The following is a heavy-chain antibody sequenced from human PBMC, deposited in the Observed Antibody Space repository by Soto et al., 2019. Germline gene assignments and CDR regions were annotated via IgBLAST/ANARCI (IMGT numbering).Heavy chain of an antibody. V-gene: IGHV1-2*02. J-gene: IGHJ4*02. CDR2: INPNTGDT. CDR3: ARESKGGNDY. D-gene: IGHD1-26*01. CDR1: GFTFTGYY. Sequence: ASVKVSCKTSGFTFTGYYLHWVRQAPGQGLEWMGWINPNTGDTNYEQKFQGRVTMNRDTSISTAYMELSRLRSDDTAVYYCARESKGGNDYWGQGSLVTVSS.